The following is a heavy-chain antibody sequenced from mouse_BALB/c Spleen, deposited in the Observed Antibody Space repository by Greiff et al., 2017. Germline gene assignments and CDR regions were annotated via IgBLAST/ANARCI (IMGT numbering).Heavy chain of an antibody. CDR1: GFTFSSYA. Sequence: EVQLVESGGGLVKPGGSLKLSCAASGFTFSSYAMSWVRQTPEKRLEWVASISSGGSTYYPDSVKGRFTISRDNARNILYLQMSSLRSEDTAMYYCARRGITTAFDYWGQGTTLTVSS. J-gene: IGHJ2*01. CDR3: ARRGITTAFDY. CDR2: ISSGGST. D-gene: IGHD1-2*01. V-gene: IGHV5-6-5*01.